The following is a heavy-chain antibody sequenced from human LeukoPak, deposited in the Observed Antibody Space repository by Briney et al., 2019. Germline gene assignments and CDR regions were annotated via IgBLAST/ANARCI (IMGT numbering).Heavy chain of an antibody. V-gene: IGHV3-21*01. CDR3: ARDLTDRKGGRFDY. J-gene: IGHJ4*02. Sequence: GGPLRLSCAASGFTFSSYSMNWVRQAPGKGLEWVSSISSSSSYIYYADSVKGRFTISRDNAKNSLYLQMNSLRAEDTAVYYCARDLTDRKGGRFDYWGQGTLVTVSS. CDR2: ISSSSSYI. D-gene: IGHD1-14*01. CDR1: GFTFSSYS.